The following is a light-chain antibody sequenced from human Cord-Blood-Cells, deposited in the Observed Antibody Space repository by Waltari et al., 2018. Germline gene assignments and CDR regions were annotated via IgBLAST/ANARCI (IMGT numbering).Light chain of an antibody. CDR3: QQYNNWPPWT. CDR1: QSVSSN. Sequence: EIVMTQSPDTLSVSLGERAILTCRASQSVSSNLAWYQQKPDQAPRLLIYGASTRATGIPARFSGSGSGTEFTLTISSLQSEDFAVYYCQQYNNWPPWTFGQGTKVEIK. J-gene: IGKJ1*01. CDR2: GAS. V-gene: IGKV3-15*01.